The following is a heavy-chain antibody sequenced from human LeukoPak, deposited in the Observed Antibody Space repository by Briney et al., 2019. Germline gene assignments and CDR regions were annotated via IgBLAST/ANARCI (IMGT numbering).Heavy chain of an antibody. J-gene: IGHJ4*02. CDR2: IYYSGST. D-gene: IGHD3-16*02. Sequence: SETLSLTCTVSGGSISSYYWSWIRRPPGKGLEWIGYIYYSGSTNYNPSLKSRVTISVDTSKNQFSLKLSSVTAADTAVYYCAREGREYDYVWGSYRRGFDYWGQGTLVTVSS. CDR1: GGSISSYY. V-gene: IGHV4-59*12. CDR3: AREGREYDYVWGSYRRGFDY.